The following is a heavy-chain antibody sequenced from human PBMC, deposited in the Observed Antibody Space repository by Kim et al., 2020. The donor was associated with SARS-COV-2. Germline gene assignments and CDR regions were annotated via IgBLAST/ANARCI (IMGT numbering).Heavy chain of an antibody. CDR3: AKLVYSMTTTTGSFNV. CDR1: GFTFMTYG. J-gene: IGHJ3*01. CDR2: IGANGDYT. D-gene: IGHD4-17*01. V-gene: IGHV3-23*01. Sequence: GGSLRLSCAASGFTFMTYGMTWVRQAPGKGLEWVSTIGANGDYTYYTDSVKGRFTISRDNFKNTLFLHMDSLTADDTALYYWAKLVYSMTTTTGSFNVWG.